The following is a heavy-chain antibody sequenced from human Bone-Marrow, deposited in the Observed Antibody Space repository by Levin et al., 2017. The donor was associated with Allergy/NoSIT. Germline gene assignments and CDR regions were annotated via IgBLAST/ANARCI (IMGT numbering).Heavy chain of an antibody. D-gene: IGHD2-21*02. CDR1: GDSLTQLS. V-gene: IGHV1-24*01. CDR2: FHPEDDDT. J-gene: IGHJ4*02. Sequence: ASVKVSCKVSGDSLTQLSMHWVRQAPGKGLDWMGGFHPEDDDTMYAQNLQGRVTMSEDTSTNTAYMELNRLTSDDTAVYYCVTAGVTETAGFDYWGQGTQVTVSS. CDR3: VTAGVTETAGFDY.